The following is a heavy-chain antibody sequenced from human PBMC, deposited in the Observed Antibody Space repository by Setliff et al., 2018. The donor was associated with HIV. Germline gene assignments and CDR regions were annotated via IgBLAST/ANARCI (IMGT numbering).Heavy chain of an antibody. J-gene: IGHJ6*02. V-gene: IGHV4-31*03. Sequence: NPSETLSLTCTVSNGSISSGGYYWGWIRQHPGKGLEWIGYIYYSGATYYNPSLESRLDISVDTSKNQFSLRLNSVTAADSAVYYCARGSGDVFLIAASSGDVWGQGTTVTVSS. CDR3: ARGSGDVFLIAASSGDV. CDR1: NGSISSGGYY. CDR2: IYYSGAT. D-gene: IGHD2-15*01.